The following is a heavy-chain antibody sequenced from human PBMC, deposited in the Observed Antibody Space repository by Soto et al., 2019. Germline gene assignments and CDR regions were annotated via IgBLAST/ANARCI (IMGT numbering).Heavy chain of an antibody. CDR2: VSIGGST. CDR3: AKRRGAGGHFDY. D-gene: IGHD2-15*01. V-gene: IGHV3-23*01. CDR1: GFTFSSYA. J-gene: IGHJ4*02. Sequence: DVRLLESGGGLVQPAGSLRLSCAASGFTFSSYAMGWVRQGPGKGLEWVAVVSIGGSTHYADSVRGRFTISRDNSKNTLSLQMNSLTAEDTAVYFCAKRRGAGGHFDYWGQGALVTVSS.